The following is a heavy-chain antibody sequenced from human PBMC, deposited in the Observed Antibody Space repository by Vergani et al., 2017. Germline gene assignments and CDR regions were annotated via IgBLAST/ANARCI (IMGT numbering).Heavy chain of an antibody. CDR3: ARDFRVGATILDS. Sequence: QVQLEESGGGVVQPGRSLTLSCSASGFTFSSYGMHWVRQAPGKGLEWVACIWYDGSNKRYVESVKGRFTISRDNSKNTVYLQMNSLRADDTAVYYCARDFRVGATILDSWGQGSLVTVTS. D-gene: IGHD3-10*01. V-gene: IGHV3-33*01. J-gene: IGHJ4*02. CDR2: IWYDGSNK. CDR1: GFTFSSYG.